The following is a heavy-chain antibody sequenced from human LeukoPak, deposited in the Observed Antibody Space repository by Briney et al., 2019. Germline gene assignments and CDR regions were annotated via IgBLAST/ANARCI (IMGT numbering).Heavy chain of an antibody. J-gene: IGHJ4*02. V-gene: IGHV3-48*02. D-gene: IGHD3-22*01. Sequence: GGSLRLSCAASGFTFSSYSMNWVRQAPGKGLEWVSYISSSSSTIYYADSVKGQFTISRDNAKNSLYLQMNSLRDEDTAVYYCAREVDYDSSGYYTPDFDYWGQGTLVTVSS. CDR2: ISSSSSTI. CDR3: AREVDYDSSGYYTPDFDY. CDR1: GFTFSSYS.